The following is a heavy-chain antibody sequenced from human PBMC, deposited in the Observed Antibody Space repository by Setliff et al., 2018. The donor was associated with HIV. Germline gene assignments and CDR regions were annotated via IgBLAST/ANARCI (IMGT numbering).Heavy chain of an antibody. V-gene: IGHV4-39*07. D-gene: IGHD4-17*01. CDR1: GGSINSTSYY. CDR2: IYHTGST. Sequence: PSETLSLTCTVSGGSINSTSYYWGWIRQPPGNGLEWIGSIYHTGSTYYKPSLKGRVTISVDASKNQFSLRLSSVTAADTAVYYCARVRQVSDYGDYDYYFDYWGQGALVTVSS. CDR3: ARVRQVSDYGDYDYYFDY. J-gene: IGHJ4*02.